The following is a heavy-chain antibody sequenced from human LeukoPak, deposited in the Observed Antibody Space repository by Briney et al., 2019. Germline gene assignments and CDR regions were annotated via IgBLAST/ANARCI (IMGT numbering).Heavy chain of an antibody. CDR1: GFTFSSYA. CDR2: ISGSGGST. Sequence: GGSLRLSCAASGFTFSSYAMSWVRQAPGKGLEWVSAISGSGGSTYYADSVKGRFTISRDNSKNTLYLQMNSLRAEDTAVYYCASPRTLVESSSWYSLGYWGQGTLVTVSS. J-gene: IGHJ4*02. V-gene: IGHV3-23*01. CDR3: ASPRTLVESSSWYSLGY. D-gene: IGHD6-13*01.